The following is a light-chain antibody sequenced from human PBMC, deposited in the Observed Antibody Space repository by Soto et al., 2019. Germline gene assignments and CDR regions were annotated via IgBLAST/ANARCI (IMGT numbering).Light chain of an antibody. CDR1: SSNIGSNT. V-gene: IGLV1-44*01. CDR3: AAWDDSLNVV. CDR2: SNN. J-gene: IGLJ2*01. Sequence: QSVLTQPPSASGTPGQRVTISCSGSSSNIGSNTVNWYQQLPGTAPKLLIYSNNQRPSGVPDRFSCSKSGTSASLAISGLQSEDEADYYCAAWDDSLNVVFGGVTKLTVL.